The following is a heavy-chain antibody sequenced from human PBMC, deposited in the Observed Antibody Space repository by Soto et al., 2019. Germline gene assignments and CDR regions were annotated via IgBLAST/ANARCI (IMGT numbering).Heavy chain of an antibody. J-gene: IGHJ6*02. V-gene: IGHV4-34*01. D-gene: IGHD1-7*01. CDR1: GGSFSGYY. CDR2: INHSGST. Sequence: PAETLSLTCAVCGGSFSGYYWSWIRQPPGKGLEWIGEINHSGSTNYNPSLKSRVTISVDTSKNQFSLKLSSVTAADTAVYYCAGFRYNWTYVYYYYYYGMDVWGQGTTVTVSS. CDR3: AGFRYNWTYVYYYYYYGMDV.